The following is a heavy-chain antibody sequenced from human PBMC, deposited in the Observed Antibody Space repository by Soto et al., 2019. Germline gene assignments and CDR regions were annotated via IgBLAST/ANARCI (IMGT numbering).Heavy chain of an antibody. CDR3: AKDMGYDLSPLGYFDY. J-gene: IGHJ4*02. D-gene: IGHD5-12*01. Sequence: GGSLRLSCAASGFTFDDYAMHWVRQAPGKGLEWVSGISWNSGSIGYADSVKGRFTISRDNAKNSLYLQMNSLRSEDTALYYCAKDMGYDLSPLGYFDYWGQGTLVTVS. CDR2: ISWNSGSI. CDR1: GFTFDDYA. V-gene: IGHV3-9*01.